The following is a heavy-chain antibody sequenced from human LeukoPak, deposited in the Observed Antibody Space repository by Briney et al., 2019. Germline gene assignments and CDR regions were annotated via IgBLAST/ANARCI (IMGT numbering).Heavy chain of an antibody. J-gene: IGHJ4*03. CDR3: ARLTRGHYDILTGYYIGYFDY. Sequence: SETLSLTCTVSGGSISSSSYYWGWIRQPPGKGLEWIGSIYYSGSTYYNPSLKSRVTISLDTSKNQFSLKLSSVTSADTAVYYCARLTRGHYDILTGYYIGYFDYWGQGTLVTVSS. CDR2: IYYSGST. V-gene: IGHV4-39*01. D-gene: IGHD3-9*01. CDR1: GGSISSSSYY.